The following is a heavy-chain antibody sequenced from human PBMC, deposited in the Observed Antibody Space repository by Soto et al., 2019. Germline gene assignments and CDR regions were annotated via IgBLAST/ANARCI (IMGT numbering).Heavy chain of an antibody. D-gene: IGHD3-3*01. J-gene: IGHJ6*02. Sequence: GGSLRLSCAASGFTFSNAWMNWVRQAPGKGLEWVGRIKSKTDGGTTDYAAPVKGRFTISRDDSENTLYLQMNSLKTEDTAVYYCTTESYDFWSGYYYYGMDVWGQGTTVTVSS. V-gene: IGHV3-15*07. CDR3: TTESYDFWSGYYYYGMDV. CDR1: GFTFSNAW. CDR2: IKSKTDGGTT.